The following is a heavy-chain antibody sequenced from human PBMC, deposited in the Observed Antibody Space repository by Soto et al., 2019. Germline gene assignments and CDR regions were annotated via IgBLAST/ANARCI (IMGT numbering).Heavy chain of an antibody. CDR2: IYWDDDK. V-gene: IGHV2-5*02. J-gene: IGHJ4*02. Sequence: HITLKESGPTLVKPTQTLTLTCSFSGFSFSTPGVGVGWIRQPPGKPPEWLALIYWDDDKRYSPSLRNRLTIIKDTSRNQVVLIVPNMDPLDTGTYYCAHSPPDHTHWAPDSWGQGTLVTVSS. CDR1: GFSFSTPGVG. D-gene: IGHD7-27*01. CDR3: AHSPPDHTHWAPDS.